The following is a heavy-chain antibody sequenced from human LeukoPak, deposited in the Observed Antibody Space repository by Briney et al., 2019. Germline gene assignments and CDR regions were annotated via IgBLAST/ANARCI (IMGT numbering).Heavy chain of an antibody. CDR2: ISGDGGST. Sequence: GGSLRLSCAASGFTFDDYAMHWVRQAPGKGLEWVSLISGDGGSTYYADSVKGRFTISRDNSKNSLYLRMNSLRTEDTALYYCARGSVDCSGGSCYYYYYYMDVWGKGTTVTVSS. D-gene: IGHD2-15*01. CDR3: ARGSVDCSGGSCYYYYYYMDV. CDR1: GFTFDDYA. J-gene: IGHJ6*03. V-gene: IGHV3-43*02.